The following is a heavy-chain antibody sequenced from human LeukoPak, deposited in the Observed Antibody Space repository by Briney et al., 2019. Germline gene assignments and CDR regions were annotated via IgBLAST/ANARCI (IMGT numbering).Heavy chain of an antibody. Sequence: GGSLRLSCAASGFTFSSYAMSWVRQAPGKGLEWVSAISGSGGSSYYADSVKGRFTISRDNSKNTLYLQMNSLRAEDTAVYYCAKDRDSSSWPYWYFDLWGRGTLVTVSS. CDR1: GFTFSSYA. D-gene: IGHD6-13*01. CDR2: ISGSGGSS. CDR3: AKDRDSSSWPYWYFDL. V-gene: IGHV3-23*01. J-gene: IGHJ2*01.